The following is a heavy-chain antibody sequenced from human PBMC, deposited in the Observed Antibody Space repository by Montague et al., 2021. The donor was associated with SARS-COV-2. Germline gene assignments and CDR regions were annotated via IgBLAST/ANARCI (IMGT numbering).Heavy chain of an antibody. Sequence: SETLSLTCTVSGGSISSYYWGWIRQPPGQGLEWIGYIYYSGSTNYNPSLKSRVTISVDTSKNQFSLKLSSVTAADTAVYYCARVSVARKVLDYWGQGTLVTVSS. CDR2: IYYSGST. D-gene: IGHD6-19*01. J-gene: IGHJ4*02. V-gene: IGHV4-59*01. CDR3: ARVSVARKVLDY. CDR1: GGSISSYY.